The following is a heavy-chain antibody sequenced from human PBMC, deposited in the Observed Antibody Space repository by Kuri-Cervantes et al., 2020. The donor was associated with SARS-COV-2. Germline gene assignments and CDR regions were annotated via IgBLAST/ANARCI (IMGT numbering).Heavy chain of an antibody. J-gene: IGHJ6*02. CDR1: GGSISSSSYY. D-gene: IGHD3-3*01. CDR3: ARLPTYYDFWSGYPAFDSYYYGMDV. Sequence: SETLSLTCTVSGGSISSSSYYWGWIRQPPGKGLEWIGSIYYSGSTYYNPSLKSRVTISVDTSKNQFSLKLSSVTAADTAVYYCARLPTYYDFWSGYPAFDSYYYGMDVWAKGPRSPSP. V-gene: IGHV4-39*01. CDR2: IYYSGST.